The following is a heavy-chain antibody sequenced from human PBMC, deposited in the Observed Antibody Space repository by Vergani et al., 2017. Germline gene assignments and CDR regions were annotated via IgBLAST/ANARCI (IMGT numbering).Heavy chain of an antibody. CDR2: ISSSSSYI. D-gene: IGHD3-10*01. Sequence: EVQLVESGGGLVKPGGSLRLSCAASGFTFSSYSMNWVRQAPGKGLEWVSSISSSSSYIYYADSVKGRFTISRDNAKNSLYLQMNSLRAEDTAVYYCARDQENGSGSYYPVDYWGQGTLVTVSS. J-gene: IGHJ4*02. V-gene: IGHV3-21*01. CDR3: ARDQENGSGSYYPVDY. CDR1: GFTFSSYS.